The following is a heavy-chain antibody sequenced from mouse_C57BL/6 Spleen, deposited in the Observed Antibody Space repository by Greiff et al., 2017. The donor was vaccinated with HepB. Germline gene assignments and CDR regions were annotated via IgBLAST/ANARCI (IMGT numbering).Heavy chain of an antibody. CDR2: IEPNSGGT. CDR1: GYTFTSYW. Sequence: QVQLQQPGAELVKPGASVKLSCKASGYTFTSYWMHWVKQRPGRGLEWIGRIEPNSGGTKYNEKFKSKATLTVDKPSSTAYMQLSSLASEDSAVYYWARWALYDGYPYAMDYWGQGTSVTVSS. V-gene: IGHV1-72*01. J-gene: IGHJ4*01. D-gene: IGHD2-3*01. CDR3: ARWALYDGYPYAMDY.